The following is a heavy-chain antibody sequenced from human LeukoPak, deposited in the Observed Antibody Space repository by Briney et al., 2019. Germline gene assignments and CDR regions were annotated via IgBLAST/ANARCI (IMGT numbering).Heavy chain of an antibody. V-gene: IGHV6-1*01. J-gene: IGHJ3*02. CDR1: GDSVSSNSAA. D-gene: IGHD5-18*01. Sequence: SQTLSLTCAISGDSVSSNSAAWNWIRQSPSRGLEWLGRTYYRSKWYTYYAASVKSRIAINRDTSKNQFSLHLNSVTPEDTAVYFCARGGQGDGYSADEAFDIWGQGTMVTVS. CDR3: ARGGQGDGYSADEAFDI. CDR2: TYYRSKWYT.